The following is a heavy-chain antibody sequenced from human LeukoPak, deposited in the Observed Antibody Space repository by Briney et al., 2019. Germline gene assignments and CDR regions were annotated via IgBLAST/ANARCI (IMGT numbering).Heavy chain of an antibody. D-gene: IGHD2-2*01. CDR1: GFTFSSYG. Sequence: GGSLRLSRAASGFTFSSYGMHWVRQAPGKGLEWVAFIRYDGSNKYYADSVKGRFTISRDNSKNTLYLQMNSLRAEDTAVYYCAKDLGVVVPAERYNWFDPWGQGTLVTVSS. CDR3: AKDLGVVVPAERYNWFDP. CDR2: IRYDGSNK. J-gene: IGHJ5*02. V-gene: IGHV3-30*02.